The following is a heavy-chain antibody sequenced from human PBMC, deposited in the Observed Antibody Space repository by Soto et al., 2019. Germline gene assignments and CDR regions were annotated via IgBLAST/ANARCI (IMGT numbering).Heavy chain of an antibody. CDR2: INAADGDT. CDR1: GYTFTSYA. J-gene: IGHJ6*02. V-gene: IGHV1-3*01. CDR3: ARGKGMEENYYYYGMDG. D-gene: IGHD1-1*01. Sequence: SVEVSCRASGYTFTSYALQWVRQAPGQGLEWMGWINAADGDTRYAQNFKDRVTISRDTPASTAYMELSGLRSEDTAVYYCARGKGMEENYYYYGMDGWGQGTTVTVSS.